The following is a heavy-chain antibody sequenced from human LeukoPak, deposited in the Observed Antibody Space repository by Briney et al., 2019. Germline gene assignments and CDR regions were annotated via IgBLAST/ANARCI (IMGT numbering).Heavy chain of an antibody. CDR2: ISGSGGST. J-gene: IGHJ4*02. V-gene: IGHV3-23*01. Sequence: GGSLRLSCAASGFTFSSYGMSWVRQAPGKGLEWVSAISGSGGSTYYADSVKGRFTISRDNSKNTLYLQMNSLRAEDTAVYYCAKDEAIVSYSSSWYNLDYWGQGTLVTVSS. D-gene: IGHD6-13*01. CDR1: GFTFSSYG. CDR3: AKDEAIVSYSSSWYNLDY.